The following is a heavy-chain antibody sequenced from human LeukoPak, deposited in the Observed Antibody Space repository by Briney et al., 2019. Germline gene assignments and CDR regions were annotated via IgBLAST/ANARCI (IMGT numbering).Heavy chain of an antibody. J-gene: IGHJ4*02. CDR2: IKQDGSEK. Sequence: PGGSLRLSCAASGFTFSSYWMSWVRQAPGKGLEWVANIKQDGSEKYYVDSVKGRFTISRDNAKNSLYLQMNSLRAEDTAVYYCARDRLRYFDTPPTSVDYWGQGTLVTVSS. D-gene: IGHD3-9*01. V-gene: IGHV3-7*01. CDR1: GFTFSSYW. CDR3: ARDRLRYFDTPPTSVDY.